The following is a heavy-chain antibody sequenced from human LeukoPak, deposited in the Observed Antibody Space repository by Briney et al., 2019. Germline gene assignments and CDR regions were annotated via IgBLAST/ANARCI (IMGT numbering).Heavy chain of an antibody. V-gene: IGHV3-23*01. CDR3: AKDLDDILSGYWGMDV. CDR1: GFTFDNYA. J-gene: IGHJ6*02. Sequence: PGGSLGLSCAASGFTFDNYAMNWVRRAPGKGLEWVSTSGTGSRIYYADSVKGRFIISRDNSKNTFYLQMNSLRAEDTALYHCAKDLDDILSGYWGMDVWGQGTTVTVSS. D-gene: IGHD3-9*01. CDR2: SGTGSRI.